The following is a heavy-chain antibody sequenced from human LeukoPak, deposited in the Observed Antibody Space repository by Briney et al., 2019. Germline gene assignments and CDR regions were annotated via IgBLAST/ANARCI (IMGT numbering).Heavy chain of an antibody. V-gene: IGHV3-30*18. D-gene: IGHD4-17*01. CDR2: ISYDGSNK. CDR1: GFTFSSYG. Sequence: PGRSLRLSCAASGFTFSSYGMHWVRQAPGKGLEWVAVISYDGSNKYYADSVKGRFTISRDNSKNTLYLQMNSLRAEDTAVYYCAEGGAVTTFAEYFQHWGQGTLVTVSS. CDR3: AEGGAVTTFAEYFQH. J-gene: IGHJ1*01.